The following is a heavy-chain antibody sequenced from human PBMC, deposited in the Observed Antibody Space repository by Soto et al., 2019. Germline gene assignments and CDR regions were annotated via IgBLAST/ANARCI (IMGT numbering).Heavy chain of an antibody. CDR2: IKSDGTT. V-gene: IGHV3-74*01. CDR3: AKDRGEEGLKFLEWFGGMDV. Sequence: GGSLRLSCAASGFSVSNYWMNWVRQAPGKGLVWVSHIKSDGTTSYADSVEGRFTVSRDDAKNTFYLQMNGLRAEDTAVHYCAKDRGEEGLKFLEWFGGMDVWGHGTTVTVSS. CDR1: GFSVSNYW. J-gene: IGHJ6*02. D-gene: IGHD3-3*01.